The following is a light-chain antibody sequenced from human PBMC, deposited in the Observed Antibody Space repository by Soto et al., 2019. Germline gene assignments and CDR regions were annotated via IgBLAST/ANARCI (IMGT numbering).Light chain of an antibody. CDR2: AAS. CDR3: QQYGSSSGT. CDR1: QSISSSY. J-gene: IGKJ1*01. Sequence: EIVLTQSPGTLSLSPGERATLSCRASQSISSSYLAWYQQIPGQAPRLLIYAASSSATGIPDRFSGSGSGTDFTLTINRLEPEDFAVYCCQQYGSSSGTFGQGTKVEIK. V-gene: IGKV3-20*01.